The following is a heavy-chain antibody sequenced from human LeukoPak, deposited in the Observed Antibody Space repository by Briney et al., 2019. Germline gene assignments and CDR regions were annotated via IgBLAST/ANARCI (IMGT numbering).Heavy chain of an antibody. J-gene: IGHJ6*03. V-gene: IGHV3-15*01. CDR1: GFTFSNAW. D-gene: IGHD3-16*02. CDR2: MKSKTDGGTT. CDR3: TTDRGSVYDYVWGSYRQNRRGYYMDV. Sequence: GGSLRLSCAASGFTFSNAWMSGVRQAPGKGREWVGRMKSKTDGGTTDYAAPVKGRFTISRDDSKNTLYLQMNSLKTEDTAVYYCTTDRGSVYDYVWGSYRQNRRGYYMDVWGKGTTVTVSS.